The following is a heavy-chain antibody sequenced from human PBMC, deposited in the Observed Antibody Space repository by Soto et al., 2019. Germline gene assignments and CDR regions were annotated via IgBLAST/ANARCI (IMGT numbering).Heavy chain of an antibody. Sequence: QVQLVQSGAEVKKPGSSVKVSCKASGGTFSSYAISWVRQAPGQGLEWMGGIIPIFGTANYAQKFQGRVTITADESTSTAYMELSSLRSEDTAVYYCARENGVVVAATFKGWCDPWGQGTLVTVSS. CDR3: ARENGVVVAATFKGWCDP. CDR2: IIPIFGTA. J-gene: IGHJ5*02. CDR1: GGTFSSYA. V-gene: IGHV1-69*01. D-gene: IGHD2-15*01.